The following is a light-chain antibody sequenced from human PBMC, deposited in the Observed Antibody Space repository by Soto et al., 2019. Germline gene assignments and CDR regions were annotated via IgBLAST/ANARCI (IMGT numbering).Light chain of an antibody. V-gene: IGKV1-39*01. Sequence: DIQMTQSPSSLSASVGDRVTITCRASQNIRNYLNWYQQTPGKAPKLLIYAAYTLQTGVPSRFSRRKDGADSDLTISSLQPQDFATYLRQQSSNTPYTLGHGTKLEIK. CDR3: QQSSNTPYT. CDR2: AAY. J-gene: IGKJ2*01. CDR1: QNIRNY.